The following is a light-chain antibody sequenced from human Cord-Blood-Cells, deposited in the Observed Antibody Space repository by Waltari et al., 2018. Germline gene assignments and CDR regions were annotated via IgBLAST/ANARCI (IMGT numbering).Light chain of an antibody. CDR2: EDS. Sequence: SSELTQPPSASVSPGQTARITCSGAALPKKYAYWYQQKSGQAPVLVIYEDSKRPSGIAVRFSGSSSGTMATVTISGAQVEDEADYYCYSTDSSGNHSVVFGGGTKLTVL. CDR1: ALPKKY. CDR3: YSTDSSGNHSVV. V-gene: IGLV3-10*01. J-gene: IGLJ2*01.